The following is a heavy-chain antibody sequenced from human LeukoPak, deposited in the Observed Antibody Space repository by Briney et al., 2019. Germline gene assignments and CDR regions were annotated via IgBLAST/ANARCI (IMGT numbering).Heavy chain of an antibody. CDR3: ARTRRSSSSGRWFDP. V-gene: IGHV4-34*01. Sequence: SETLSLTCAVYGGSFSDYNWNWVRQPPGKGLEWIGEINHSGATNYNPSLKSRVIISVDTSKNQFSLKVNHVTAADTAVYYCARTRRSSSSGRWFDPWGQGTLVTVSS. CDR2: INHSGAT. J-gene: IGHJ5*02. CDR1: GGSFSDYN. D-gene: IGHD6-6*01.